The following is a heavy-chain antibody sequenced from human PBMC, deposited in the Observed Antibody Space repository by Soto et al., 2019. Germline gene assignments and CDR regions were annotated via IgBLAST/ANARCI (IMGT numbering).Heavy chain of an antibody. V-gene: IGHV1-3*01. CDR3: ARDRDCSSTSCYAFLDY. J-gene: IGHJ4*02. CDR2: INAGNGNT. Sequence: ASVKVSCKASGYTFTSYAMHWVRQAPGQRLEWMGWINAGNGNTKYSQKFQGRVTITRDTSASTAYMELSSLRSEDTAVYYCARDRDCSSTSCYAFLDYWGQGTLVTVSS. CDR1: GYTFTSYA. D-gene: IGHD2-2*01.